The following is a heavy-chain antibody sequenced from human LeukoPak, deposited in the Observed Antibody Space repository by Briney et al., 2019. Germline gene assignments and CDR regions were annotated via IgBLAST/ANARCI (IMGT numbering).Heavy chain of an antibody. Sequence: KSSGTLSLTCAVSGGSIRSTNWWTWVRQSPGKGLEWIGEIYHTGGSTNYNPSLKSRVTIFVDMSKNQFSLKLNSVTAADTAVYYCARRGYYYGSGSVSLYYYYMDVWGKGTTVTVSS. CDR3: ARRGYYYGSGSVSLYYYYMDV. CDR1: GGSIRSTNW. J-gene: IGHJ6*03. D-gene: IGHD3-10*01. CDR2: IYHTGGST. V-gene: IGHV4-4*02.